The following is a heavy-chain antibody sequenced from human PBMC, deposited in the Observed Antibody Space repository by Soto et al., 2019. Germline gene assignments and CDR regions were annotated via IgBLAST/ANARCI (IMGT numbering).Heavy chain of an antibody. D-gene: IGHD2-2*01. CDR2: IIPILGIA. V-gene: IGHV1-69*02. Sequence: SVKVSCKASGGTFSSYTISWVRQAPGQGLEWMGRIIPILGIANYAQKFQGRVTITADKSTSTAYMELSSLRSEDTAVYYCARSSLLPDSGQIVVVPAAMKAFDYWGQGTLVTVSS. J-gene: IGHJ4*02. CDR3: ARSSLLPDSGQIVVVPAAMKAFDY. CDR1: GGTFSSYT.